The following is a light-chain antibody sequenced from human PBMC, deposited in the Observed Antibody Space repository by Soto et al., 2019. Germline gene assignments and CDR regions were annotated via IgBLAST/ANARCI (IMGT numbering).Light chain of an antibody. J-gene: IGLJ2*01. CDR1: SSDVGGYNY. Sequence: QSALTQPASVSGSPGQSITISCTGTSSDVGGYNYVSWYQQRPGKAPKLMIYDVTNRPSGVSSRFSGSKSGNTASLTISGLQAEDEADYYCSSYTSSSTLGVFGGGTKLTVL. CDR3: SSYTSSSTLGV. V-gene: IGLV2-14*03. CDR2: DVT.